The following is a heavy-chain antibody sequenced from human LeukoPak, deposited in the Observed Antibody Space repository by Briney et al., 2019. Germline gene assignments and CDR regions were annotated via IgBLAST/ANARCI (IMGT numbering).Heavy chain of an antibody. J-gene: IGHJ4*02. V-gene: IGHV3-15*01. CDR1: GFTFSNAW. CDR2: IKSKTDGGTT. D-gene: IGHD2-2*01. Sequence: GSLRLSCAVAGFTFSNAWMSWVRQAPGKGLEWVGRIKSKTDGGTTDYAGPGKGRFTISRDDSKNTLYVQMNSLKTEDTAVYYCTTLTKYCSGNICYYYFDYWGQGTLVTVSS. CDR3: TTLTKYCSGNICYYYFDY.